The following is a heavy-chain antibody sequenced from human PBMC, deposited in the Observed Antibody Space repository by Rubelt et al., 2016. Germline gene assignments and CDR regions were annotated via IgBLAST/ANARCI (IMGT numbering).Heavy chain of an antibody. D-gene: IGHD1-7*01. V-gene: IGHV1-18*01. CDR3: ARGPAGNTFAY. CDR2: ISAYNGNT. J-gene: IGHJ4*02. Sequence: ISAYNGNTNYAQKLQGRVTMTTDTSTSTAYMELRSLRSDDTAVYYCARGPAGNTFAYWGQGTLVTVSS.